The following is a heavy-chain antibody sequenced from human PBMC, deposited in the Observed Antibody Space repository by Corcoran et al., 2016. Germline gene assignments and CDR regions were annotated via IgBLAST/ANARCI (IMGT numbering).Heavy chain of an antibody. D-gene: IGHD3-16*01. CDR1: GFTFSSYS. V-gene: IGHV3-48*04. CDR3: ARDEDYVWGGQSDY. CDR2: ISSSSSTI. J-gene: IGHJ4*02. Sequence: EVQLVESGGGLVQPGGSLRLSCAASGFTFSSYSMNWVRQAPGKGLEWVSYISSSSSTIYYADSVKGRFTISRDNAKNSLYLQMNGLRAEDTAVYYGARDEDYVWGGQSDYWGQGTLVTVSS.